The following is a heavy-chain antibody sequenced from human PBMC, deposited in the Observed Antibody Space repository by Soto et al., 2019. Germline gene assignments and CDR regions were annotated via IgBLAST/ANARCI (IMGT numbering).Heavy chain of an antibody. Sequence: GGSLRLSCAASGFTFSSYGMHWVRQAPGKGLEWVAVISYDGSNKYYADSVKGRFTISRDNSKNTLYLQMNSLRAEDTAVYYCAKDLSTYYYDSSGYPNLFDYGGQGTLVTVSS. J-gene: IGHJ4*02. V-gene: IGHV3-30*18. CDR3: AKDLSTYYYDSSGYPNLFDY. CDR1: GFTFSSYG. CDR2: ISYDGSNK. D-gene: IGHD3-22*01.